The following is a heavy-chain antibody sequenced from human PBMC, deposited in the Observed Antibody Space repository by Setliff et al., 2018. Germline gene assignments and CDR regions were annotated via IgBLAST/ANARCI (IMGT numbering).Heavy chain of an antibody. V-gene: IGHV4-4*02. CDR1: GDSVISNNW. Sequence: SETLSLTCGVSGDSVISNNWWSWVRQSPGKGLEWIGEIHHSGTSNYNPSLESRVTMSVDESKNLLSLNLTSVTAADMAIYYCAREREYCTGGTCHALGWFDPWGQGTLVTVSS. D-gene: IGHD2-8*02. CDR2: IHHSGTS. CDR3: AREREYCTGGTCHALGWFDP. J-gene: IGHJ5*02.